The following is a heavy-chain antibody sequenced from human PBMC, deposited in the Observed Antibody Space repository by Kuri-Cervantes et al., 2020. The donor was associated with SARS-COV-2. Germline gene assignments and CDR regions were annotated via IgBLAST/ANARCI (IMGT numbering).Heavy chain of an antibody. CDR1: GYTFSSYY. D-gene: IGHD3-10*01. J-gene: IGHJ6*02. V-gene: IGHV1-2*04. Sequence: ASVKVSCKASGYTFSSYYMYWVRQVPGQGLEWMGWINPNSGGTNYAQNFQGWVTMTRDTSISTAYMELSRLRSDDTAVYYCARGMVRGIIQYYYYAMDVWGQGATVTVSS. CDR3: ARGMVRGIIQYYYYAMDV. CDR2: INPNSGGT.